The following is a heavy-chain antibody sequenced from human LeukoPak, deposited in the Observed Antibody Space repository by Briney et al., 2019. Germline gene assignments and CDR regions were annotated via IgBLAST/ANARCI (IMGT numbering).Heavy chain of an antibody. CDR2: INTGNGNT. CDR3: ARVPLHDASGRYYPH. D-gene: IGHD3-22*01. J-gene: IGHJ1*01. V-gene: IGHV1-3*04. CDR1: GYTLSNSA. Sequence: VASVKVSCKASGYTLSNSAIHWVRQAPGQRLEWMGWINTGNGNTKSSQKFQDRVALTRDTSASTAYMELNSLSSEDTAVYYCARVPLHDASGRYYPHWGQGTLVTVSS.